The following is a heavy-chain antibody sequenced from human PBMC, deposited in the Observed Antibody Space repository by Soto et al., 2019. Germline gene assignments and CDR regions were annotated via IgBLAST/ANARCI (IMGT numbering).Heavy chain of an antibody. J-gene: IGHJ4*02. CDR1: GYTFSSYW. CDR2: IKQDGSEK. V-gene: IGHV3-7*01. CDR3: AYGGYYFDY. Sequence: GXSLRLSCAASGYTFSSYWMSCVRQAPGKGLEWVANIKQDGSEKYYVDSVKGRFTISRDNAKNSLYLQMNSLRAEDTAVYNCAYGGYYFDYWGQGTQVTVSS. D-gene: IGHD4-17*01.